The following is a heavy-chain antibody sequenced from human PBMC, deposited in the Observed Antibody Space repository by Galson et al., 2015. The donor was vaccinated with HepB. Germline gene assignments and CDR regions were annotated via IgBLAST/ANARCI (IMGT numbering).Heavy chain of an antibody. CDR3: ARAGLYYDFWSCYYRNYYYYYMDV. Sequence: SVKVSCKASGYTFTSYAMNWVRQAPGQGLEWMGWINTNTGNPTYAQGFTGRFVFSLDTSVSTAYLQISSLKAEDTAVYYCARAGLYYDFWSCYYRNYYYYYMDVWGKGTTVTVSS. V-gene: IGHV7-4-1*02. D-gene: IGHD3-3*01. CDR1: GYTFTSYA. CDR2: INTNTGNP. J-gene: IGHJ6*03.